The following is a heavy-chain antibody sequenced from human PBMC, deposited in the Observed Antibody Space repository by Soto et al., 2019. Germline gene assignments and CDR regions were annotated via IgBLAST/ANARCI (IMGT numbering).Heavy chain of an antibody. V-gene: IGHV1-8*01. CDR3: ARDLRGGNLRD. CDR2: MNPNSGNT. J-gene: IGHJ4*02. Sequence: QVQLVQSGAEVKKPGASVKVSCKASGYTFTSYDINWVRPATGQGLEWMGWMNPNSGNTAYEQTFQGRATMTRNTSISTADVELSSLRSGDTVMYYCARDLRGGNLRDGGQGTLVTVSS. D-gene: IGHD3-10*01. CDR1: GYTFTSYD.